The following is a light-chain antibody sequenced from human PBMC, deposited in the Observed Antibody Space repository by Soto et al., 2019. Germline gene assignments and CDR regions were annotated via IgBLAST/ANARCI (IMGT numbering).Light chain of an antibody. CDR1: SSDVGGYNY. V-gene: IGLV2-14*01. J-gene: IGLJ2*01. CDR3: SSYTSSSTVV. Sequence: ALTQPASVSGSPGQSITISCTGTSSDVGGYNYVSWYQQHPGKAPKLMIYEVSNRPSGVSNRFSGSKSGNTASLTISGLQAEDEADYYCSSYTSSSTVVFGGGTQLTVL. CDR2: EVS.